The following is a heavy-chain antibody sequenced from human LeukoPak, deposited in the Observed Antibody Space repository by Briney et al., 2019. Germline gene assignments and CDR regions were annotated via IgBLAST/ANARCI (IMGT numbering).Heavy chain of an antibody. V-gene: IGHV1-2*02. CDR2: INPNSGGT. J-gene: IGHJ4*02. CDR1: GYTFTGYY. D-gene: IGHD3-3*01. CDR3: ASGNTIFGVVIKPQFDY. Sequence: ASVKVSCKASGYTFTGYYMHWVRQAPGQGLEWMGWINPNSGGTNYAQKFQGRVTMTRDTSISTAYMELSRLRSDDTAVYYCASGNTIFGVVIKPQFDYWGQGTLVTVSS.